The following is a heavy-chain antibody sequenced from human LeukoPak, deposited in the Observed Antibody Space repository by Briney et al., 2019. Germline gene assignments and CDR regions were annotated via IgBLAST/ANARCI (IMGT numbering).Heavy chain of an antibody. CDR2: ISSSSSTI. CDR1: GFTFSSYS. J-gene: IGHJ3*02. V-gene: IGHV3-48*04. Sequence: GGSLRLSCAASGFTFSSYSMNWVRQAPGKGLEWVSYISSSSSTIYYADSVKGRFTISRDNAKNSLYLQMNSLRAEDTAVYYCARVVTRGGSSPRRHAFDIWGQGTMVTVSS. CDR3: ARVVTRGGSSPRRHAFDI. D-gene: IGHD6-13*01.